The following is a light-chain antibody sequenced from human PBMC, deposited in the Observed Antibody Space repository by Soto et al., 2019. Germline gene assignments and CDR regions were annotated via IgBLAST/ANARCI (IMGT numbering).Light chain of an antibody. Sequence: QLTQSPSSLSASVGDRVTITCRASQGISSYLAWYQQKPGKAPKLLIYAASTLQSGVTSRFSGSGSGTDFTLTINSLQPEDFATYYCQQLNSYPITFGQGTRLEIK. CDR1: QGISSY. CDR2: AAS. CDR3: QQLNSYPIT. J-gene: IGKJ5*01. V-gene: IGKV1-9*01.